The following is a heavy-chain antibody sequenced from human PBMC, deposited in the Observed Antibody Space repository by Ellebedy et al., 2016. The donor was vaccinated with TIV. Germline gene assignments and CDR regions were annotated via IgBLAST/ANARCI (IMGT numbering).Heavy chain of an antibody. CDR3: TRGYFAAI. CDR1: GFTFSSSW. Sequence: PGGSLRLSCAASGFTFSSSWMTWVRQAPGKGPEWVANIKPDGSEKYYVDSVKGRFTISRDNPKTSLFLKMNSLRAEDTAVYYCTRGYFAAIWGQGTMVTVSS. D-gene: IGHD2/OR15-2a*01. J-gene: IGHJ3*02. V-gene: IGHV3-7*03. CDR2: IKPDGSEK.